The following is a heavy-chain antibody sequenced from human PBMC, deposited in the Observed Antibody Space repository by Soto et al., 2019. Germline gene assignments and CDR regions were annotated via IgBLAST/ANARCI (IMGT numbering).Heavy chain of an antibody. D-gene: IGHD4-17*01. Sequence: QVQLQESGPGLVKPSQTLSLSCIVSGGSIDSGGYYWSWIRQHPGKGLEWIGYIYYSGTTYYNASLKSRLTISIDRSKNQFSLNLTSVTAADTAVYYCARAGAYGASLFDHWGQGTLVTVSS. J-gene: IGHJ4*02. V-gene: IGHV4-31*02. CDR1: GGSIDSGGYY. CDR3: ARAGAYGASLFDH. CDR2: IYYSGTT.